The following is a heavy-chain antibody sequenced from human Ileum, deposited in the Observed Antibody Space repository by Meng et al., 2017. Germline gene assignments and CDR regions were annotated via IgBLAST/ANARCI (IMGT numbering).Heavy chain of an antibody. J-gene: IGHJ6*02. D-gene: IGHD3-10*01. CDR3: AAVALRGLGGMDV. V-gene: IGHV6-1*01. CDR1: GDSVSNNNAA. CDR2: TYYRSKWYS. Sequence: SQTLSLTCAISGDSVSNNNAAWNWIRQSPSRGLEWLGRTYYRSKWYSEYAGSVRDRITINPDTSRNHFSLQLKSVTPEDTAVYYCAAVALRGLGGMDVWGQGTTVTVSS.